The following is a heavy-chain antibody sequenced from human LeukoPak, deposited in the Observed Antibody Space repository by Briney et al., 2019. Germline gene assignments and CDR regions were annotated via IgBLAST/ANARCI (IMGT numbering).Heavy chain of an antibody. CDR3: ARGIYVPAARRPYYFDY. J-gene: IGHJ4*02. V-gene: IGHV4-30-4*01. CDR1: GGSISSGDYY. CDR2: IYYSGST. Sequence: SETLSLTCTVSGGSISSGDYYWSWIRQPPGKGLEWIGYIYYSGSTYYNPSLKSRVTISVDTSKNQFSLKLSSVTAADTAVYYCARGIYVPAARRPYYFDYRGQGTLVTVFS. D-gene: IGHD2-2*01.